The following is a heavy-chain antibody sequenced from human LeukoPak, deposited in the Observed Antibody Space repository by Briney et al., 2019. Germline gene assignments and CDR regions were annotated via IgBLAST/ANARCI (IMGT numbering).Heavy chain of an antibody. J-gene: IGHJ4*02. D-gene: IGHD3-9*01. V-gene: IGHV3-23*01. CDR2: ISGSGGST. CDR1: GFTFSSHG. Sequence: GGSLRLSCAASGFTFSSHGMSWVRQAPGKGLEWVSAISGSGGSTYYADSVKGRFTISRDNSKNTLYLQMKSLRAEDTAVYYCAKVSRRSDILTGLNDYWGQGTLVTVSS. CDR3: AKVSRRSDILTGLNDY.